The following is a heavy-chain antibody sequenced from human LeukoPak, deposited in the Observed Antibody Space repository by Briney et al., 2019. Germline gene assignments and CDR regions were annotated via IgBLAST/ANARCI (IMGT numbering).Heavy chain of an antibody. CDR2: INHSGST. D-gene: IGHD6-13*01. Sequence: SETLSLTCAVYGGSFSGYYWSWIRQPPGKGLEWIGEINHSGSTNYNPSLKSRVTISVDTSKNQFSLKLSSVTAADTAVYYCARSASDRDSSSLYDAFDIWGQGTMVTVSS. V-gene: IGHV4-34*01. CDR1: GGSFSGYY. J-gene: IGHJ3*02. CDR3: ARSASDRDSSSLYDAFDI.